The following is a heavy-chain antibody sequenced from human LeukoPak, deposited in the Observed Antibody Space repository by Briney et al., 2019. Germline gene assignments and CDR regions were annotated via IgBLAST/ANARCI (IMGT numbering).Heavy chain of an antibody. D-gene: IGHD5-18*01. Sequence: SETLSLTCTVSGGSISSSSYYWGWIRQPPGKGLEWIGSIYYSGSTYYNPSLKGRVTISVDTSKNQFSLKLSSVTAADTAVYYCARHGYSYGDSFDYWGQGTLVTVSS. CDR3: ARHGYSYGDSFDY. CDR2: IYYSGST. J-gene: IGHJ4*02. CDR1: GGSISSSSYY. V-gene: IGHV4-39*01.